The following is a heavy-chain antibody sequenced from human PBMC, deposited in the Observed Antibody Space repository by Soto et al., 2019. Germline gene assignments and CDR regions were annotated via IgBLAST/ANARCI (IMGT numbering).Heavy chain of an antibody. J-gene: IGHJ3*02. V-gene: IGHV1-3*01. CDR1: GYTFTSYA. D-gene: IGHD3-3*01. CDR3: ARDMYAYYDFWSGYRLGDAFDI. Sequence: QVQLVQSGAEVKKPGASVKVSCQASGYTFTSYAMHWVRQAPGHSLGWMGWINAGNGNTKYSQKFQGRVTITRDTSASTAYMELRSLRSEDTAVYYCARDMYAYYDFWSGYRLGDAFDIWGQGTMVTVSS. CDR2: INAGNGNT.